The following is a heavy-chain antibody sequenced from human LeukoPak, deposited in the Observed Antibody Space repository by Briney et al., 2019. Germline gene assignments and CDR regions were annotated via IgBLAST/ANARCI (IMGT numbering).Heavy chain of an antibody. D-gene: IGHD3-22*01. CDR1: GYTFTGYY. CDR2: INPNTGGT. J-gene: IGHJ4*02. CDR3: ARAPMIVVVFPPRFDF. Sequence: ASVKVSCKTSGYTFTGYYMHWVRQAPGQGLEWMGWINPNTGGTNYAQKFQGRVTMTSDTSISTAYMELSSLKSDDTAMYYCARAPMIVVVFPPRFDFWGQGTLVTVSS. V-gene: IGHV1-2*02.